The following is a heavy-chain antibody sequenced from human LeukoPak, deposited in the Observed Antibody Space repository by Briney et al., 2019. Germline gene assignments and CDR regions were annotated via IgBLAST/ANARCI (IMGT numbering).Heavy chain of an antibody. CDR2: ISGSSSYI. D-gene: IGHD5-18*01. J-gene: IGHJ4*02. CDR3: ARGGSGYSYGKIDS. V-gene: IGHV3-21*01. CDR1: GFTFSSYS. Sequence: GGSLRLSCAASGFTFSSYSMNWVRQAPGKGLEWVSSISGSSSYIYYADSVKGRFTISRDNAKNSLYQQMNSLRAEDTAVYYCARGGSGYSYGKIDSWGQGILVTVSS.